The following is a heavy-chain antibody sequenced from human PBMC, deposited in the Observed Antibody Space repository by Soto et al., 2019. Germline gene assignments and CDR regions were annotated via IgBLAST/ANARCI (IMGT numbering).Heavy chain of an antibody. V-gene: IGHV3-30*18. CDR2: ISYHGRDK. CDR1: GFTFSNYG. J-gene: IGHJ4*02. CDR3: AKDHLMTTVTPVGY. Sequence: QVQLVESGGGVVQPGRSLRLSCAASGFTFSNYGMHWVRQAPGKGLEWVAVISYHGRDKYYADSVKGRFTISRDNSKNTLYLEMNSLRAEDTAVYYCAKDHLMTTVTPVGYWGQGTLVTVSS. D-gene: IGHD4-17*01.